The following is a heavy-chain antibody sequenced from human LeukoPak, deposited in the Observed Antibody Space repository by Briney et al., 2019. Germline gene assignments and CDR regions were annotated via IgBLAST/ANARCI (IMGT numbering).Heavy chain of an antibody. CDR2: ITGNSDNT. CDR1: GFTFSTYA. Sequence: GGSLRLSCAASGFTFSTYAMNWVRQAPGKGLEWVTSITGNSDNTYYANSVKGRFTTSRDNSKNTLYLQMNSLRAAETAVYYCAKEKNKYGFNGLDYWGQGALVTVSS. D-gene: IGHD3-10*01. J-gene: IGHJ4*02. CDR3: AKEKNKYGFNGLDY. V-gene: IGHV3-23*01.